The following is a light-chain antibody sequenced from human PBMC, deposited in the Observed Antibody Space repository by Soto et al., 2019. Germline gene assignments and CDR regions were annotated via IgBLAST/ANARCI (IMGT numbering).Light chain of an antibody. CDR3: AAWDDSLNGFV. CDR2: TNN. CDR1: SSNIGSST. V-gene: IGLV1-44*01. J-gene: IGLJ1*01. Sequence: QSVLTQPPSASGTPGQRVTISCSGSSSNIGSSTVNWYQQVPGTAPKLLISTNNQRPSGVPDRFSGSKSGTSGSLAISGLQSEDEAEYYCAAWDDSLNGFVFGTGTKVTVL.